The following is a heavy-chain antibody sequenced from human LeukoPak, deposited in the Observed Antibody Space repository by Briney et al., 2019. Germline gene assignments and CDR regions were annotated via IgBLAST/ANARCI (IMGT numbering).Heavy chain of an antibody. CDR3: ARISRDSSSWYFEY. Sequence: SGPTLVNPTQTLTLTCTFSGFSLSTSGMCVSWIRQPPGKALEWLARIDWDDDNYYSTSLKTRLTISKDTSKNQVVLTMTNMDPVDTATYYCARISRDSSSWYFEYWGQGTLVTVSS. CDR2: IDWDDDN. D-gene: IGHD6-13*01. V-gene: IGHV2-70*11. CDR1: GFSLSTSGMC. J-gene: IGHJ4*02.